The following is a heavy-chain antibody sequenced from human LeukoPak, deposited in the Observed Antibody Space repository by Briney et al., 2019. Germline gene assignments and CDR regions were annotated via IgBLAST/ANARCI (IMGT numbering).Heavy chain of an antibody. J-gene: IGHJ5*02. Sequence: GGSLRLSCAASEFTFSSYAMSWVRQAPGKGLEWVSAINANGLSTYYADSVKGRFTISRDNSKNTLYLQMNSLRAEDTAVYYCAKNLGVGSNWFDPWGQGTPVTVSS. D-gene: IGHD3-10*01. CDR1: EFTFSSYA. V-gene: IGHV3-23*01. CDR3: AKNLGVGSNWFDP. CDR2: INANGLST.